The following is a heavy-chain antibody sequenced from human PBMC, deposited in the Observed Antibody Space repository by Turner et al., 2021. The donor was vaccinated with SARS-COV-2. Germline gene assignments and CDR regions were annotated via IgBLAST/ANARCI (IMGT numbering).Heavy chain of an antibody. D-gene: IGHD3-22*01. Sequence: EVQLVVAGGGWVLQGRCLIRSCAAAGFTFDDYAMHWVRRAPGNGLEWVSGISWKSGRIGYADSVKGRFTISRDNAKNTLYMQMNSLSADDTDVYYCAKGVRGAMLVVVIPYFDYWGQGTLVTVSS. CDR2: ISWKSGRI. CDR3: AKGVRGAMLVVVIPYFDY. V-gene: IGHV3-9*01. J-gene: IGHJ4*02. CDR1: GFTFDDYA.